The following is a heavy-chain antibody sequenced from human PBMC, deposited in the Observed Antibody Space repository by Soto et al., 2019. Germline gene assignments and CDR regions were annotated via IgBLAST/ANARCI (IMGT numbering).Heavy chain of an antibody. CDR1: GGLFSSYP. CDR3: ARGGSGYTWFNEF. V-gene: IGHV1-69*01. D-gene: IGHD3-22*01. Sequence: QEQLVQSGAEVKKPGSSVKVSCKASGGLFSSYPISWVRQVPVQWLEWMGGIIPVFRTAYYTQRCQGRVTITADESTNTAYMELSSLRSEDTAIYYCARGGSGYTWFNEFWGQGTLVTVSS. J-gene: IGHJ4*02. CDR2: IIPVFRTA.